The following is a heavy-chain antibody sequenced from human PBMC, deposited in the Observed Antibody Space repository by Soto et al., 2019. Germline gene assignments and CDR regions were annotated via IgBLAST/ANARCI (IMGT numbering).Heavy chain of an antibody. J-gene: IGHJ5*02. Sequence: GGSLRLSCAASGFTFSNAWMSWVRQSPGKGLEWVGRIKSKTDGGTTDYAAPVKGRFTISRDDSKNTLYLQMNSLKTEDTAVYYCTTGLDSNYELGSWGQGTLVTVSS. CDR1: GFTFSNAW. D-gene: IGHD4-4*01. CDR2: IKSKTDGGTT. CDR3: TTGLDSNYELGS. V-gene: IGHV3-15*01.